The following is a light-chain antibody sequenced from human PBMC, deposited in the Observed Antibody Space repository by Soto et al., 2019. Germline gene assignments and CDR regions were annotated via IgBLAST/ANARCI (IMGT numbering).Light chain of an antibody. V-gene: IGKV3-20*01. Sequence: EIVLTQSPGTLSLSPVERATLSCRASQSISSSYLAWYQQKPGQAPRLLVYGASSRATGIPDRFSGSGSGTDFTLTISRLEPEDFAVYYCQQYGSSRFTFGPGTKVDIK. CDR1: QSISSSY. CDR2: GAS. CDR3: QQYGSSRFT. J-gene: IGKJ3*01.